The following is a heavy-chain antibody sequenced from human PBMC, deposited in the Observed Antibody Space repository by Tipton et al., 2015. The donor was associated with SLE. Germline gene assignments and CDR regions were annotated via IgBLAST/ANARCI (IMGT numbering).Heavy chain of an antibody. CDR2: IRGKAYGGTT. Sequence: SLRLSCTASGFTFGDYSMSWVRQAPGKGLEWVGFIRGKAYGGTTEYAASVKGRFTISRDDSKSIAYLQMNSLKTADTAVYYCTTCRVYIWGSYRCDYFDYWGQGTLVTVSS. D-gene: IGHD3-16*02. CDR1: GFTFGDYS. V-gene: IGHV3-49*04. J-gene: IGHJ4*02. CDR3: TTCRVYIWGSYRCDYFDY.